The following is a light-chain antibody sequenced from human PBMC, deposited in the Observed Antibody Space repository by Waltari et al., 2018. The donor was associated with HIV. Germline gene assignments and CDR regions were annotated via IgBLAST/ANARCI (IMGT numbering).Light chain of an antibody. Sequence: DIQMTQSPSSLSASVGDRVTITCRASQGIDSSLAWYQQKPGTAPKLLLFTASSGSASGTDYTLTISSLQPEDFATYFCLQYYSPSYTFGQGTKLEIE. CDR3: LQYYSPSYT. CDR1: QGIDSS. V-gene: IGKV1-NL1*01. J-gene: IGKJ2*01. CDR2: TAS.